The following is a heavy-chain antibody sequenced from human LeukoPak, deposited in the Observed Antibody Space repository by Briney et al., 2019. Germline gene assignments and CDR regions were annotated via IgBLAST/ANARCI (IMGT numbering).Heavy chain of an antibody. D-gene: IGHD6-13*01. J-gene: IGHJ6*02. CDR3: AFIAAAYYGMDV. CDR1: GFTVSSNY. V-gene: IGHV3-66*01. Sequence: GGSLRLSCAASGFTVSSNYMSWVRQAPGKGLEWVSVIYSGGSTYYAASVKGRFTISRDNSKNTLYLQMNSLRAEDTAVYYCAFIAAAYYGMDVWGQGTTVTVSS. CDR2: IYSGGST.